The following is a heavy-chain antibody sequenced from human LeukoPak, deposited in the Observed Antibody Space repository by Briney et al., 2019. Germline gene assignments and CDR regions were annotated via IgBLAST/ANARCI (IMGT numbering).Heavy chain of an antibody. D-gene: IGHD3/OR15-3a*01. V-gene: IGHV4-4*02. CDR2: TYHSDYT. CDR1: GGSISSSHW. Sequence: PSETLSLTCAVSGGSISSSHWWSWVRQSPGKGLEWIGNTYHSDYTNYNPSLKSRVTISVDKSKNQFSLKLSSVTAADTAVYYCARSYWTGYHHLDFWGQGTLVTVSS. CDR3: ARSYWTGYHHLDF. J-gene: IGHJ4*02.